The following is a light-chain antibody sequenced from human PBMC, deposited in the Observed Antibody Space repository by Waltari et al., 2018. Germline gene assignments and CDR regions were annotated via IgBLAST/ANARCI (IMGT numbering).Light chain of an antibody. CDR3: QQRGSWPYT. CDR2: DAV. CDR1: QSVDNS. V-gene: IGKV3-11*01. J-gene: IGKJ2*01. Sequence: IVLTQSPASLSLSPGERATLSCRPSQSVDNSFAWYQQKPGQAPRLFIYDAVNRPADVPARFSGSGSGTDFTLIISSLEPEDFAVYYCQQRGSWPYTFGQGTTVEIK.